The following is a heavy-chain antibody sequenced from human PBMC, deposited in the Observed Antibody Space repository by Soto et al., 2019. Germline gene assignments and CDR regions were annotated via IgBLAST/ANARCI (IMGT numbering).Heavy chain of an antibody. D-gene: IGHD3-10*01. CDR2: ISGSTSGT. CDR3: AKDRGFNDPFDY. V-gene: IGHV3-23*01. CDR1: GFAFSSYA. J-gene: IGHJ4*02. Sequence: PGGSLRLSCAASGFAFSSYAMSWVRQAPGKGLEWVSSISGSTSGTYYADAVKGRFTISRDNSNNTLYLQMNSLRAEDTAVYYCAKDRGFNDPFDYWGQGALVTVSS.